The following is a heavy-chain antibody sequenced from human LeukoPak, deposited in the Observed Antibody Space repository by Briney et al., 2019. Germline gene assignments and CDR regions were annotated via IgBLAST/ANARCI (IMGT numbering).Heavy chain of an antibody. CDR1: GFIFSNYG. Sequence: GGSLRLSCAASGFIFSNYGMNWVRQAPGKGLEWVAVISYDGSNRYYADSVKGRFTISRDNSKNTLYLQMNSLRAEDTAVYYCAKEPRDYYDSSGLDWGQGTLVTVSS. CDR2: ISYDGSNR. J-gene: IGHJ4*02. CDR3: AKEPRDYYDSSGLD. D-gene: IGHD3-22*01. V-gene: IGHV3-30*18.